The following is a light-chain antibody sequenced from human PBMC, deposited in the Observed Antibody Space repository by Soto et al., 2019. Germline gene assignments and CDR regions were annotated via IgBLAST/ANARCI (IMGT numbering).Light chain of an antibody. CDR3: QQYGSSPRT. J-gene: IGKJ4*02. CDR1: QSVSSRS. Sequence: EIVLTQSPGTLSLYPGDSAALSCRASQSVSSRSLAWYQQKRGQAPRLLIHGASNRATGIPDRFSGSGSGTHFTLTISRLEPEDFAVDYCQQYGSSPRTFGRGTKVEV. V-gene: IGKV3-20*01. CDR2: GAS.